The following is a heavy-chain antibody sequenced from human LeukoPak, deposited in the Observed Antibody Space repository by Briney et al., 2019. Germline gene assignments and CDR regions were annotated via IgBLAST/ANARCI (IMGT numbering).Heavy chain of an antibody. CDR3: ARVSPYCTNGVCPGGPYYFDY. J-gene: IGHJ4*02. Sequence: PSETLSLTCAVYGVSFSGYYWSWIRQPPGKGLEWIGEINHSGSTNYNPSLKSRVTISVDKSKNQFSLKLSPVTAADTAVYYCARVSPYCTNGVCPGGPYYFDYWGQGTLVTVSS. CDR2: INHSGST. D-gene: IGHD2-8*01. V-gene: IGHV4-34*01. CDR1: GVSFSGYY.